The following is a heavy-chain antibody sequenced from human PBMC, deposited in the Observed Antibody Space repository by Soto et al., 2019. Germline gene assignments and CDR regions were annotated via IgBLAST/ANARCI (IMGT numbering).Heavy chain of an antibody. Sequence: EVQLVESGGGLVKPGGSLRLSCAFTFSTYSLNWVRQAPGKGLEWVSSISSSSSYIKYADSVKGRFTISRDNAKNSLYLQMNSLRAEDTAVYYCARDQGGSYDSWFVPWRQGTLVTVSS. CDR2: ISSSSSYI. J-gene: IGHJ5*02. CDR3: ARDQGGSYDSWFVP. D-gene: IGHD1-26*01. CDR1: FTFSTYS. V-gene: IGHV3-21*01.